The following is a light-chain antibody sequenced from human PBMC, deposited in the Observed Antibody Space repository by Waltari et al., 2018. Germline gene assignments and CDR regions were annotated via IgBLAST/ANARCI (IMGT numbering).Light chain of an antibody. V-gene: IGKV1-39*01. CDR3: QQTYFFPFT. J-gene: IGKJ2*01. CDR2: AAS. CDR1: QTIDSF. Sequence: DIQMTQSPSSLSASIGDRVPITCRASQTIDSFLSWYQQKPGKAPKLLIYAASTLQSGVPSRFSGTESGTDFTLTVSSLQPEDFATYYCQQTYFFPFTFGQGTKLEI.